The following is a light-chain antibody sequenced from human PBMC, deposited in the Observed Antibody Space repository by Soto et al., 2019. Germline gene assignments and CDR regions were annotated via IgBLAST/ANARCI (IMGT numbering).Light chain of an antibody. V-gene: IGLV1-44*01. CDR1: SSNIESNT. CDR3: AAWDDILNGYV. Sequence: QSVLTQPPSASGTPGQRVTISCSGSSSNIESNTVTWYQHLPGTAPKLVIYSNYDRPSGVPDRFSGSTSGTSASLVIRGLQSEDEADYSSAAWDDILNGYVFGGGTKVTV. CDR2: SNY. J-gene: IGLJ1*01.